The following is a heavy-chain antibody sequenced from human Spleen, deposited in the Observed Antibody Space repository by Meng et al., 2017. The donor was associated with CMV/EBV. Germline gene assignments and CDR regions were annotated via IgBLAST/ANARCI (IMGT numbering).Heavy chain of an antibody. V-gene: IGHV1-69*10. Sequence: SVKVSCKASGGTFSSYAISWVRQAPGQGLEWMGGIIPILGIANYAQKFQGRVTITADKSTSTAYMELSSLRSEDTAVYYCARESGAARPRGYYYYGMDVWGQGTTVTVSS. CDR1: GGTFSSYA. CDR2: IIPILGIA. CDR3: ARESGAARPRGYYYYGMDV. J-gene: IGHJ6*02. D-gene: IGHD6-6*01.